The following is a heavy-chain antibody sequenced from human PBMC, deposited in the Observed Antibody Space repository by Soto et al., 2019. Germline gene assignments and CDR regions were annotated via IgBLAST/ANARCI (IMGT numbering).Heavy chain of an antibody. V-gene: IGHV2-70*01. D-gene: IGHD6-19*01. CDR3: ARLPGIAVACFYYYYARDS. CDR1: GFSLSTSGMC. J-gene: IGHJ6*01. CDR2: IDWDDDK. Sequence: PSQTLSLTCTFSGFSLSTSGMCVSWIRQPPGKALEWLALIDWDDDKYYSTSLKTRLTISKDTSKNQVVLTMTNMDPLDTASFYCARLPGIAVACFYYYYARDSSGQWTTV.